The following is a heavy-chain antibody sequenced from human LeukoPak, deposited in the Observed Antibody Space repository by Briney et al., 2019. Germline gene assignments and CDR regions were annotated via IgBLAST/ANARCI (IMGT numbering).Heavy chain of an antibody. D-gene: IGHD3-22*01. V-gene: IGHV3-53*01. CDR2: IFSDGST. J-gene: IGHJ4*02. Sequence: GGSLRLSCAASGFTVSSNYMTWVRQAPGKGLEWLSVIFSDGSTYYADSVKGRFTISRDNSKNTLYLQMNSLRAEDTAVYYCARIPIVLITSGGYWGQGTLVTVSS. CDR3: ARIPIVLITSGGY. CDR1: GFTVSSNY.